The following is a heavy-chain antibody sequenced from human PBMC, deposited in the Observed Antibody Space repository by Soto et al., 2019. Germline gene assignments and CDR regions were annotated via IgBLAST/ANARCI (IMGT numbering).Heavy chain of an antibody. V-gene: IGHV4-34*01. CDR3: ASGWVGATGRYYYGMDV. D-gene: IGHD1-26*01. CDR2: IYYSGST. J-gene: IGHJ6*02. Sequence: SETLSLTCAVYGGSFSGYYWGWIRQPPGKGLEWIGSIYYSGSTYYNPSLKSRVTISVDTSKNQFSLKLSSVTAADTAVYYCASGWVGATGRYYYGMDVWGQGTTVTVSS. CDR1: GGSFSGYY.